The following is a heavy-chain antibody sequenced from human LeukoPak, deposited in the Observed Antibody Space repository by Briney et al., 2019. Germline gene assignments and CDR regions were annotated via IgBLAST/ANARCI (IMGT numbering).Heavy chain of an antibody. J-gene: IGHJ3*02. D-gene: IGHD3-9*01. CDR3: ARFPAPWLRPAKKDAFD. CDR2: IDWNSNSR. CDR1: GFIFDDCA. Sequence: GGSLRLSCAVSGFIFDDCAMHWVRQAPGEGLEWVSGIDWNSNSRGYADSVKGRFTISRDNAKNSLYLQMNSLRAEDTAVYYCARFPAPWLRPAKKDAFDMGPRDSGHRLF. V-gene: IGHV3-9*01.